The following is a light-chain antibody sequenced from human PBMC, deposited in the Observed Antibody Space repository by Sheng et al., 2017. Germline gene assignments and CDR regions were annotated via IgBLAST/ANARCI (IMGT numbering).Light chain of an antibody. V-gene: IGKV3-15*01. J-gene: IGKJ3*01. CDR3: QQYEVWPLT. CDR1: QSLSVNY. Sequence: EIVLTQSPGTLSLSPGERATLSCRASQSLSVNYLAWYQQKPGQAPRLLLYGASTRASGVAARFSGSGSGTQFNLTVSSLQSEDFAAYYCQQYEVWPLTFGPGTRV. CDR2: GAS.